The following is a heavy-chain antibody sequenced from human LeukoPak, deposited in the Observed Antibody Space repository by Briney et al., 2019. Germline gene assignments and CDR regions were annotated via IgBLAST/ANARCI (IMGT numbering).Heavy chain of an antibody. J-gene: IGHJ5*02. CDR2: IYYSGST. D-gene: IGHD6-13*01. CDR1: GGSFSSGSYY. CDR3: ARDGGSSWANWFDP. Sequence: PSETLSLTCTVSGGSFSSGSYYWGWVRQPPGTGLEWIGYIYYSGSTNYNPSLKSRVTISVDTSKNQFSLKLSSVTAADTAVYYCARDGGSSWANWFDPWGQGTLVTVSS. V-gene: IGHV4-61*01.